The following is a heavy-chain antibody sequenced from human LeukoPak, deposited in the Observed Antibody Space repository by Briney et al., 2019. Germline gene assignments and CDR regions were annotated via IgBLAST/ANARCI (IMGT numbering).Heavy chain of an antibody. CDR3: AKGGSSWFLPY. Sequence: GGSLRLSCAASGFTFSSYGMSWVRQAAGKGLEWVSGISGSGGSTYYADSVKGRFTISRDNSRNTVYLQMNSLRDEDTAVYYCAKGGSSWFLPYWGQGTLVTVSS. CDR1: GFTFSSYG. CDR2: ISGSGGST. D-gene: IGHD6-13*01. J-gene: IGHJ4*02. V-gene: IGHV3-23*01.